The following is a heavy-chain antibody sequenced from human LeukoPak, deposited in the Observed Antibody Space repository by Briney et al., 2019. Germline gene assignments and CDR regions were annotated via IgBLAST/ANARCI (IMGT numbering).Heavy chain of an antibody. J-gene: IGHJ6*04. D-gene: IGHD1-26*01. CDR1: GGSISSSSYY. Sequence: SETLSLTCTVSGGSISSSSYYWGWIRQPPGKGPVWIGSIYYSGSTYYNPSLKSRVTISVDTSKNQFSLKLSSVTAADTAVYYCARQSGSYYEVMDVWGKGTTVTVSS. V-gene: IGHV4-39*01. CDR2: IYYSGST. CDR3: ARQSGSYYEVMDV.